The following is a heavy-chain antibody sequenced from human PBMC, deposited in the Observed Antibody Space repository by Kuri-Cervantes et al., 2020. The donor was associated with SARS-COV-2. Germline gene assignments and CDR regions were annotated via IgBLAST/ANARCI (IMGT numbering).Heavy chain of an antibody. Sequence: GSLRLSCTVSGGSISSYYWSWIRQPPGKGLEWIGYIYDGANTNYNTSLRSRVTMSVDTSENQVSLKLTSVTAADTAVYFCARVGVRSYGVLDYWGQGTLVTVSS. D-gene: IGHD5-18*01. CDR1: GGSISSYY. CDR3: ARVGVRSYGVLDY. V-gene: IGHV4-59*01. CDR2: IYDGANT. J-gene: IGHJ4*02.